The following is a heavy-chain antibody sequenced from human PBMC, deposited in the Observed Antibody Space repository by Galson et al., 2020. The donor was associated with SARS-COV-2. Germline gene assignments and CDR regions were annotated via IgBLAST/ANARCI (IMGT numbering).Heavy chain of an antibody. CDR3: ARGQRSSTSPPYYYYYMDV. V-gene: IGHV1-46*01. CDR1: GYTFTSYY. D-gene: IGHD2-2*01. CDR2: INPTGGST. J-gene: IGHJ6*03. Sequence: ASVKVSCKASGYTFTSYYMHWVRQAPGQGLEWMGIINPTGGSTSYAQKFQGRVTMTRDTSTSTVYMELSSLRSEDTAVYYCARGQRSSTSPPYYYYYMDVWGKGTTVTVSS.